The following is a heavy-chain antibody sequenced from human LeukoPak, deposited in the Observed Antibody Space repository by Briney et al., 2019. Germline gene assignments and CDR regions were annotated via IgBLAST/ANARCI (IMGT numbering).Heavy chain of an antibody. CDR1: GFTFSSYA. D-gene: IGHD3-10*01. Sequence: PGGSLRLSCAASGFTFSSYAMHWVRQAPGKGLEWVAVISYDGSNKYYADSVKGRFTISRDNSKNTLYLQMNSLRAEDTAVYYCARARSMVRGVIFELDYWGQGTLVTVSS. V-gene: IGHV3-30-3*01. J-gene: IGHJ4*02. CDR3: ARARSMVRGVIFELDY. CDR2: ISYDGSNK.